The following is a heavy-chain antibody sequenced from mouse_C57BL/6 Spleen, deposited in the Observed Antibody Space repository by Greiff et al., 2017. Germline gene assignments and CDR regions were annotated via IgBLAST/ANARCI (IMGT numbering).Heavy chain of an antibody. CDR2: IRLKSDNYAT. Sequence: EVMLVESGGGLVQPGGSMKLSCVASGFTFSNYWMNWVRQSPEKGLEWVAQIRLKSDNYATHYAESVKGRFTISRDDSKSSVYLLMNNLRAEDTGIYYCTGVNGAYWGQGTLVTVSA. V-gene: IGHV6-3*01. J-gene: IGHJ3*01. CDR3: TGVNGAY. CDR1: GFTFSNYW.